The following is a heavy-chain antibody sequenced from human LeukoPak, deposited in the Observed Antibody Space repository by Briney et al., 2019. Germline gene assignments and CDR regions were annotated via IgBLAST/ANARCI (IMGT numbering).Heavy chain of an antibody. CDR3: ARVPGIAVAGYYYYYYGMDV. J-gene: IGHJ6*02. D-gene: IGHD6-19*01. Sequence: SVKVSCKASGGTLSSYAISWVRQAPGQGLEWMGGIIPIFGTANYAQKFQGRVTITADESTSTAYMELSSLRSEDTAVYYCARVPGIAVAGYYYYYYGMDVWGQGTTVTVSS. V-gene: IGHV1-69*13. CDR2: IIPIFGTA. CDR1: GGTLSSYA.